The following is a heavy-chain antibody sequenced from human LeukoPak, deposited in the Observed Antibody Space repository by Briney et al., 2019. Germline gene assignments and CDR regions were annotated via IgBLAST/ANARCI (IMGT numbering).Heavy chain of an antibody. CDR1: GFAFSSYN. CDR3: ARDPNALDF. J-gene: IGHJ4*02. CDR2: ITGSSSRI. V-gene: IGHV3-48*01. Sequence: GGSLRLSCTASGFAFSSYNMNWVRQAPGKGLEWVSYITGSSSRIYYADSVKGRFTISRDNAKNSLYLQMISLRAEDTAVYYCARDPNALDFWGQGTLVTVPS.